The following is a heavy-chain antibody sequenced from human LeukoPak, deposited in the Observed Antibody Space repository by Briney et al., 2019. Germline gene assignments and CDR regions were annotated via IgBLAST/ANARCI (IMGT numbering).Heavy chain of an antibody. D-gene: IGHD6-13*01. CDR2: ISYDGSNK. Sequence: PGRSLRLSCAASGFTFSSYAMHWVRQAPGKGLEWVAVISYDGSNKYYADSVKGRFTISRDNSKNTLYLQMNSLRAEDTAVYYCAKVWARQQQLVLGPWGQGTLVTVSS. J-gene: IGHJ5*02. V-gene: IGHV3-30*04. CDR3: AKVWARQQQLVLGP. CDR1: GFTFSSYA.